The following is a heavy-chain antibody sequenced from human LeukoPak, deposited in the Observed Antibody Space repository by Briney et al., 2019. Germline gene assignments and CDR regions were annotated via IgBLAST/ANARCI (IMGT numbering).Heavy chain of an antibody. D-gene: IGHD3-22*01. J-gene: IGHJ4*02. CDR1: GGSLSSSSYY. CDR3: AVTSSGDKIDY. V-gene: IGHV4-39*07. Sequence: PSETLSLTCTVSGGSLSSSSYYWGWIRQPPGKGLEWIGSIYYSGSTYSNPSLKSRVTISVDTSKNQCSPKLSSVTAADTAVYYWAVTSSGDKIDYWGQGTLVTVSS. CDR2: IYYSGST.